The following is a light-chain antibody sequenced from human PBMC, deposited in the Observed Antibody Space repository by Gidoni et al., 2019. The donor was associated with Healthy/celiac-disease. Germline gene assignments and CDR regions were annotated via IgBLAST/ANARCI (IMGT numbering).Light chain of an antibody. Sequence: DIQMTQPPSSLSASVGDRVTITCQASQVISNYFNWYQQKPVNAPKLLIYAASNLERGVPSRFSGSGSGTDFTFTISSLQPEDIATYYCQQCDNPPLTFGGGTKVEIK. V-gene: IGKV1-33*01. CDR3: QQCDNPPLT. CDR1: QVISNY. CDR2: AAS. J-gene: IGKJ4*01.